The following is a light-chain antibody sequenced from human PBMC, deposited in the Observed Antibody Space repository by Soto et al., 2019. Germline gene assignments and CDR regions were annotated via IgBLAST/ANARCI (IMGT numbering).Light chain of an antibody. CDR3: QHYNSYSEA. Sequence: DIQMTQSPSTRSGSVLDRDTITCRASQTISSWLAWYQQKPPKAPKLLIYKASTLTSGVPSRFSGSGSGTEFTLPISSLKPDDFATYYCQHYNSYSEAFGQGTKVDI. J-gene: IGKJ1*01. CDR1: QTISSW. V-gene: IGKV1-5*03. CDR2: KAS.